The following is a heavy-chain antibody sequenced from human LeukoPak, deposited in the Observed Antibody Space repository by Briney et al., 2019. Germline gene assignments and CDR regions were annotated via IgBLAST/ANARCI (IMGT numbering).Heavy chain of an antibody. J-gene: IGHJ4*02. CDR3: AAGDAMDY. CDR1: GFTFSSYW. Sequence: GGSLRLSCAVSGFTFSSYWMYWVRQAPRKGLEWVANIKQDGSEIYYVDSVKGRFTISRDNTKNSLYLQMNSLRAEDAALYYCAAGDAMDYWGQGTLVTVSS. V-gene: IGHV3-7*01. CDR2: IKQDGSEI.